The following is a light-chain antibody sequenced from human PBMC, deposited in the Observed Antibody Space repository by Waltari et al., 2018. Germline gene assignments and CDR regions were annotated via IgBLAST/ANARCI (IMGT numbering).Light chain of an antibody. CDR1: YYDIGNYDL. CDR2: EAT. Sequence: QPALSQPASVSGSPGQSVTISCTGTYYDIGNYDLVSWYQQYPGKALRLIIYEATSRPARVSSRSSATKAGNTASLTISGLQAEDAAHYCRCSDAGENTMIFGGGTRLTVL. CDR3: CSDAGENTMI. J-gene: IGLJ2*01. V-gene: IGLV2-23*01.